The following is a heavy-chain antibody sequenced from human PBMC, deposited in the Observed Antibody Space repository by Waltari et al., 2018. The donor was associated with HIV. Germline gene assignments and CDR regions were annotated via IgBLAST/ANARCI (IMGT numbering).Heavy chain of an antibody. CDR2: IKIKADGWTT. J-gene: IGHJ4*02. D-gene: IGHD3-22*01. CDR1: GFTFSNAW. V-gene: IGHV3-15*05. CDR3: TTDEFYYGNSGYFDY. Sequence: EVQLVESGGDLVKPGGCLRLSCAASGFTFSNAWMSWVRQAPGEGPGWVGRIKIKADGWTTDYAAPVKGRFTISRDDSKNTLYLQMNSLRFEDTAVYYCTTDEFYYGNSGYFDYWGQGTLVTVSS.